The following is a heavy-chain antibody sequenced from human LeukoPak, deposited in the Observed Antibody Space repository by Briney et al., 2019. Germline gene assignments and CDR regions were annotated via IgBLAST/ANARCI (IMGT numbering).Heavy chain of an antibody. D-gene: IGHD2-2*01. CDR3: ATGGAAAVLTVGFFQH. CDR1: GFTVSSNY. J-gene: IGHJ1*01. Sequence: PGGSLRLSCAASGFTVSSNYMSWVRQAPGKGLEWVSVIYRGGNAYYTDSVKDRFTISRDNSKNTLFLQMNSLRVEDTAVYYCATGGAAAVLTVGFFQHWGQGTLVTVSS. V-gene: IGHV3-66*01. CDR2: IYRGGNA.